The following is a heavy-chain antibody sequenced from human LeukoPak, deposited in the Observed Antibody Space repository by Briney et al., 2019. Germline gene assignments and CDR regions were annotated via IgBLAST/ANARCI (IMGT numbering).Heavy chain of an antibody. D-gene: IGHD3-3*01. CDR3: AKENYDFWSGYYTPSGMDV. CDR2: ISGSGGST. Sequence: GGSLRLSCAASGFAFSKDWMTWVRQAPGKGLEWVSAISGSGGSTYYADSVKGRFTISRDNSKNTLYLQMNSLRAEDTAVYYCAKENYDFWSGYYTPSGMDVWGQGTTVTVSS. J-gene: IGHJ6*02. CDR1: GFAFSKDW. V-gene: IGHV3-23*01.